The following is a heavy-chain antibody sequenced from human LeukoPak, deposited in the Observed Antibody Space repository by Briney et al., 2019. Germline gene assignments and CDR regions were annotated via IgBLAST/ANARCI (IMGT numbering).Heavy chain of an antibody. D-gene: IGHD2-2*01. CDR1: GFTFSDYY. J-gene: IGHJ4*02. V-gene: IGHV3-11*04. CDR2: ISSSGSTI. Sequence: GGSLRLSCAASGFTFSDYYMSWIRQAPGKGLEWVSYISSSGSTIYYADSVKGRFTISRDNAKNSLYLQMNSLRAKDTAVYYCARDIRVVVPAAPDYWGQGTLATVSS. CDR3: ARDIRVVVPAAPDY.